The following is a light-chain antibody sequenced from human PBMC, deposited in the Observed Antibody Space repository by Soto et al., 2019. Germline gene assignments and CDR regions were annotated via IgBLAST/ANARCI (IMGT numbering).Light chain of an antibody. CDR2: EVT. J-gene: IGLJ1*01. CDR1: SSDVGGYKF. Sequence: QSALTQPASVSGSPGQSITISCTGTSSDVGGYKFVSWYQQHPGKVPKLLIYEVTNRPSGVSNRFSASKSGNTASLTISGLQAEYEADYYCSSYAGSSPLYVFGTGTKVTVL. CDR3: SSYAGSSPLYV. V-gene: IGLV2-14*01.